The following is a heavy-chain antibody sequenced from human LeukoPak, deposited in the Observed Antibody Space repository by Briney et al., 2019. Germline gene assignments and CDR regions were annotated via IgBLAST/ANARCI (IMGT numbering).Heavy chain of an antibody. D-gene: IGHD6-19*01. V-gene: IGHV4-59*01. CDR1: GGSISSYY. CDR3: ARAPLGSSGFYYYYGIDV. CDR2: IYYSGST. Sequence: SETLSLTCTVSGGSISSYYWSWIRQPPGKGLEWIGYIYYSGSTNYNPSLKSRVTISVDTSKNQFSLKLSSVTAADTAVYYCARAPLGSSGFYYYYGIDVWGQGTTVTVSS. J-gene: IGHJ6*02.